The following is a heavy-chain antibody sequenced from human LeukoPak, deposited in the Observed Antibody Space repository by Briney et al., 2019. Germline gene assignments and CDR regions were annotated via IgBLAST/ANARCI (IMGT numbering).Heavy chain of an antibody. Sequence: ASVKVSFKSSGYTFTIYGISWVRQAPGQGREWMGWISAYNGNTNYAQKLQGRVTMTTDTSTSTAYMELRSMRCDDPAVYYCARVAWELLLNDYWGQGTLVTVSS. CDR3: ARVAWELLLNDY. J-gene: IGHJ4*02. CDR2: ISAYNGNT. CDR1: GYTFTIYG. V-gene: IGHV1-18*01. D-gene: IGHD1-26*01.